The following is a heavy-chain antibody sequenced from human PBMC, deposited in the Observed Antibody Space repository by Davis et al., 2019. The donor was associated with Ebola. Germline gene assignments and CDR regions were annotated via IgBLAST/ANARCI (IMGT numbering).Heavy chain of an antibody. D-gene: IGHD6-13*01. CDR3: AREYSSSWAYDY. CDR2: IYYSGST. V-gene: IGHV4-59*01. J-gene: IGHJ4*02. Sequence: SETLSLTCTVSGGSISSYYWSWIRQPPGKGLEWIGYIYYSGSTNYNPSLKSRVTISVDTSKNQFSLKLSSVTAADTAVYYCAREYSSSWAYDYWGQGTLVTVSS. CDR1: GGSISSYY.